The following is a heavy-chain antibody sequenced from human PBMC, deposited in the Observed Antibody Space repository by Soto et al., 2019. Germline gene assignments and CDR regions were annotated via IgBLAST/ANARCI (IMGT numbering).Heavy chain of an antibody. CDR3: ARGPRTQIWNWFDP. CDR1: GGTFSSYA. D-gene: IGHD1-1*01. Sequence: ASVKVSCKASGGTFSSYAISWVRQAPGQGLEWMGGIIPIFGTANYAQKFQGRVTMTGDTSTSTVYMELSSLRSEDTAVYYCARGPRTQIWNWFDPWGQGTLVTVSS. CDR2: IIPIFGTA. J-gene: IGHJ5*02. V-gene: IGHV1-69*06.